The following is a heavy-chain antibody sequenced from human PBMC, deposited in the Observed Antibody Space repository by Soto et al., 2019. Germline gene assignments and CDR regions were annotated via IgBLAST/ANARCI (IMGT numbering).Heavy chain of an antibody. CDR3: ARAHVSASCLYSFYYYGMDV. CDR1: GGTFSSYA. V-gene: IGHV1-69*13. CDR2: IIPIFGTA. Sequence: SVKVSCKASGGTFSSYAISWVRQAPGQGLEWMGGIIPIFGTANYAQKFQGRVTITADESTSTAYMELSSLRSEDTAVYYCARAHVSASCLYSFYYYGMDVWGQGTTVTVSS. D-gene: IGHD2-2*01. J-gene: IGHJ6*02.